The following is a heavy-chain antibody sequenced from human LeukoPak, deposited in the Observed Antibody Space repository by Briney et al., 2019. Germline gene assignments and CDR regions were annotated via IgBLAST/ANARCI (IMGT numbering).Heavy chain of an antibody. CDR3: ARVRRPYYFDY. J-gene: IGHJ4*02. CDR2: IKQDGSEK. V-gene: IGHV3-7*01. CDR1: GFTFSSYW. Sequence: GGSLRLSCGASGFTFSSYWMSWVRQAPGKGREWVANIKQDGSEKYYVDSVKGRFTISRDNAQNSLYLQMDSLRAEDTAVYYCARVRRPYYFDYWGQGTLVTVSS.